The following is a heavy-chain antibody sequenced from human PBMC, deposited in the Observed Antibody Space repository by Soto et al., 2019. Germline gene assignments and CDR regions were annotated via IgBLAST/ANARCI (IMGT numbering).Heavy chain of an antibody. D-gene: IGHD3-3*01. J-gene: IGHJ3*02. Sequence: QVQLVQSGAEVKKPGSSVNVSCKASGGTFSSYAISWVRQAPGQGLAWMGGIIPIFGTANYAQKFHGRVTITADESTSTAYMELSSLRSEDTAVYYCARSLDSYDFWSGQRSQDAFDIWGQGTMVTVSS. V-gene: IGHV1-69*01. CDR1: GGTFSSYA. CDR2: IIPIFGTA. CDR3: ARSLDSYDFWSGQRSQDAFDI.